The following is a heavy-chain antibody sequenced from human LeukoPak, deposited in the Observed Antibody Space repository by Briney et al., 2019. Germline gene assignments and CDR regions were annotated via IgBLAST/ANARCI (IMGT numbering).Heavy chain of an antibody. CDR3: ARHSYSSGWYAFDI. CDR1: GGSISSYY. D-gene: IGHD6-19*01. CDR2: IYTSGST. V-gene: IGHV4-4*07. J-gene: IGHJ3*02. Sequence: SETLSLTCTVSGGSISSYYWSWIRQPAGKGLEWIGRIYTSGSTNYNPSLKSRVTMSVDTSKNQFSLKLSSVTAADTAVYYCARHSYSSGWYAFDIWGQGTMVTVSS.